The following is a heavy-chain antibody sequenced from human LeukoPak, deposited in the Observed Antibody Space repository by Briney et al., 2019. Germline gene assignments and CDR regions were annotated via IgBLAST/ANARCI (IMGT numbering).Heavy chain of an antibody. Sequence: GASVKVSCKASGYTFTSCYMHWVRQAPGQGLEWMGIINPSGGSTSYAQKFQGRVTMTRDMSTSTAYMELSSLRSEDTAVYYCQYYDSSGYYPDYWGQGTLVTVSS. V-gene: IGHV1-46*01. CDR3: QYYDSSGYYPDY. CDR1: GYTFTSCY. CDR2: INPSGGST. J-gene: IGHJ4*02. D-gene: IGHD3-22*01.